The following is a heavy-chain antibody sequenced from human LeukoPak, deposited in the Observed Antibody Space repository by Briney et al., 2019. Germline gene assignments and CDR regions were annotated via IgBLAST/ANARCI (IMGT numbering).Heavy chain of an antibody. CDR1: GGSISSGDYY. V-gene: IGHV4-30-4*08. D-gene: IGHD1-26*01. J-gene: IGHJ4*02. CDR2: IYYSGST. CDR3: ARDLGATFDY. Sequence: ASRTLSLTCTVSGGSISSGDYYWSWIRQPPGKGLEWIGYIYYSGSTYYNPSLKSRVTISVDTSKNQFPLKLSSVTAADTAVYYCARDLGATFDYWGQGTLVTVSS.